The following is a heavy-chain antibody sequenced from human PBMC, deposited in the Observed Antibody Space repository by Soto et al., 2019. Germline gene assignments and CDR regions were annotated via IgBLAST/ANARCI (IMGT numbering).Heavy chain of an antibody. CDR2: INPNSGGT. CDR1: GYTFTGYY. Sequence: QVQLVQSGAEVKKPGASVKVSCKASGYTFTGYYMHWVRQAPGQGLEWMGWINPNSGGTNYTQKFQGWVTMTRDTSISTAYMELSRLRSDDTAVYYCATARGTSYYGSSGYPSPFDYWGQGTLVTVSS. V-gene: IGHV1-2*04. CDR3: ATARGTSYYGSSGYPSPFDY. J-gene: IGHJ4*02. D-gene: IGHD3-22*01.